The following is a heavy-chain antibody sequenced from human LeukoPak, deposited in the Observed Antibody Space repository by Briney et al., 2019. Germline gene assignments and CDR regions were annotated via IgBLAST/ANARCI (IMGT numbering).Heavy chain of an antibody. CDR1: GGSINNYY. CDR2: IYYSGST. D-gene: IGHD2-2*01. CDR3: ARDLRGTSAMDV. Sequence: PSETLSLTCTVSGGSINNYYWNWNRQPPGKGLEWIAYIYYSGSTNYNPPLKSRVTISVDTSNNQFSLKLSSVTAADTAVYYCARDLRGTSAMDVWGKGTTVTVSS. V-gene: IGHV4-59*01. J-gene: IGHJ6*03.